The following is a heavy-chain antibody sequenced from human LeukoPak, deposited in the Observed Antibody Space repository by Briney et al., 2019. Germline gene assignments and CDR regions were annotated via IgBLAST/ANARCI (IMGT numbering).Heavy chain of an antibody. CDR3: ARGIGYSYTFDY. V-gene: IGHV4-59*01. CDR1: GGSISSYY. D-gene: IGHD5-18*01. Sequence: SSETLSLTCTVSGGSISSYYWSWIRQPPGKGLEWIGYIYYSGSTNYNPSLKSRVTISVDTSKNQFSLKLSSVTAADTAVYYCARGIGYSYTFDYWGQGTLVTVSS. CDR2: IYYSGST. J-gene: IGHJ4*02.